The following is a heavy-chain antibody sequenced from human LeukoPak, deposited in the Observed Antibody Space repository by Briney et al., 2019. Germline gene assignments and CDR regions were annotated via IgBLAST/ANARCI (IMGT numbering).Heavy chain of an antibody. Sequence: SETLSLTCTVSGGSISSSSYYWGWIRQPPGKGLEWIGSAYYSGSTYCNPSLKSRVTISVDTSKNQFSLKLSSVTAADTAVYYCARASSGWYNWFDPWGQGTLVTVSS. CDR2: AYYSGST. CDR3: ARASSGWYNWFDP. J-gene: IGHJ5*02. V-gene: IGHV4-39*07. CDR1: GGSISSSSYY. D-gene: IGHD6-19*01.